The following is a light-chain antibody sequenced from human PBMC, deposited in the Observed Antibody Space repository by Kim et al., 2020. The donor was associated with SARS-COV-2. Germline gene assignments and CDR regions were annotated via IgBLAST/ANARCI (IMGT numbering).Light chain of an antibody. CDR3: YSADSSGNSWV. J-gene: IGLJ3*02. Sequence: SYELTQPPSVSLSPGQTARITCSGDALPKRYAYWYQQKSGQAPVLVIYEDSKRPPGIPERFSGSRSGTMATLTISGAHVEDEADYYCYSADSSGNSWVFGGGTKLTVL. V-gene: IGLV3-10*01. CDR2: EDS. CDR1: ALPKRY.